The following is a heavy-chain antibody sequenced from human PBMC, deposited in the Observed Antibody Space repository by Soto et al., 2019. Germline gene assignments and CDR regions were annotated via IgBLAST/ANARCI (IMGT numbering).Heavy chain of an antibody. CDR3: ARSWVTGKGGIDV. CDR2: INGYTGNT. Sequence: ASVKVSCKASGYTFTSYGLSWVRQAPGQGLEWMGWINGYTGNTNYAQKFQGRVTMTTDTSTNTADLDLWTLISDDTAVYYCARSWVTGKGGIDVWGQGTTVTVSS. CDR1: GYTFTSYG. J-gene: IGHJ6*02. D-gene: IGHD3-16*01. V-gene: IGHV1-18*01.